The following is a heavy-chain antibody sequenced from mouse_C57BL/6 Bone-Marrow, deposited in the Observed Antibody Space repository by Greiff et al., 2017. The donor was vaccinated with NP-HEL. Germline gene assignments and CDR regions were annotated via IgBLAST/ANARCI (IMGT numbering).Heavy chain of an antibody. V-gene: IGHV1-81*01. Sequence: QVQLQQSGAELARPGASVKLSCKASGYTFTSYGISWVKQRTGQGLEWIGEIYPRSGNTYYNEKFKGKATLTADKSSSKAYMELRNLTSEDSAVYFFALTVYAMDYWGQGTSVTVSS. D-gene: IGHD4-1*01. J-gene: IGHJ4*01. CDR2: IYPRSGNT. CDR3: ALTVYAMDY. CDR1: GYTFTSYG.